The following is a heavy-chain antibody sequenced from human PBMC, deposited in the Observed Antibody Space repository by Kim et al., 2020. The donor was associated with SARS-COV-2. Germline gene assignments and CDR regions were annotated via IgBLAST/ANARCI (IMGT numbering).Heavy chain of an antibody. CDR3: ASFKLELREDFDY. J-gene: IGHJ4*02. Sequence: GGSLRLSCAASGFTFSSYSMNWVRQAPGKGLEWVSSISSSSSYIYYADSVKGRFTISRDNAKNSLYLQMNSLRAEDTAVYYCASFKLELREDFDYWGQGTLVTVSS. D-gene: IGHD1-7*01. CDR2: ISSSSSYI. V-gene: IGHV3-21*01. CDR1: GFTFSSYS.